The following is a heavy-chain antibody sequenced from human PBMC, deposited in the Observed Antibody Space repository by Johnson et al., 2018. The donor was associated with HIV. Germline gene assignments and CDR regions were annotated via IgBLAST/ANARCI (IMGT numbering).Heavy chain of an antibody. CDR2: IRYDGSNK. Sequence: QVQLVESGGGVVQPGGSLRLSCAASGFTFSSYGMHWVRQAPGKGLEWVAFIRYDGSNKYYADSVKGRFTLSRDNSKNSLYVQMNSLRAEDTAVYYCARLRWGSGDPLHDAFDVWGQGTMVTVSS. CDR3: ARLRWGSGDPLHDAFDV. V-gene: IGHV3-30*02. J-gene: IGHJ3*01. D-gene: IGHD2-21*01. CDR1: GFTFSSYG.